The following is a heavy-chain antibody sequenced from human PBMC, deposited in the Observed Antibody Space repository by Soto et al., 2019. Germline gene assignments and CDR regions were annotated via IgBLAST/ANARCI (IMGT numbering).Heavy chain of an antibody. CDR3: ARDGRPHATSGSYYHCDY. V-gene: IGHV3-30-3*01. Sequence: QVQLVESGGGVVQPGRSLRLSCAASGFTFSSYAMHWVRQAPGKGLEWVAVISYDGSNKYYADSVKGRFTISRDNSKNTLYLQMNSLRAEDTAVYYCARDGRPHATSGSYYHCDYWGQGTLVTVSS. CDR2: ISYDGSNK. CDR1: GFTFSSYA. J-gene: IGHJ4*02. D-gene: IGHD1-26*01.